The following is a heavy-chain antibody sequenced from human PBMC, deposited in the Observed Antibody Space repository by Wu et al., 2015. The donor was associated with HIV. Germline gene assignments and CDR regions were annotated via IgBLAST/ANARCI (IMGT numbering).Heavy chain of an antibody. Sequence: QVQLVQSGAEVKKPGASVKVSCEASGYTFSDFYIHWVRQAPGQGLEWMGWINPKTGNTDYSRNFRGRVTLTRDTSISTVYMDLSGLKSDDTAIFYCARGSLSSSWFPRGWFVPWGQGTLVTVSS. CDR3: ARGSLSSSWFPRGWFVP. CDR1: GYTFSDFY. V-gene: IGHV1-2*02. J-gene: IGHJ5*02. CDR2: INPKTGNT. D-gene: IGHD6-13*01.